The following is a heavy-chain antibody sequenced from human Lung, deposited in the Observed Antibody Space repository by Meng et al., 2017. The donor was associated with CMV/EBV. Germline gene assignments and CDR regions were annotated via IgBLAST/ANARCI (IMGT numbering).Heavy chain of an antibody. CDR3: ARDGYFDWLVPRLAAGRLEAQKDAYYYGMDV. CDR2: ISAYNGNT. J-gene: IGHJ6*02. V-gene: IGHV1-18*01. Sequence: ASVKVSCKASGYTFTSYGINWVRQAPGQGLEWMGWISAYNGNTNYAQKLQGRVTMTTDTSTSTAYMELRSLRSDDTAVYYCARDGYFDWLVPRLAAGRLEAQKDAYYYGMDVWGQGTTVTVSS. CDR1: GYTFTSYG. D-gene: IGHD3-9*01.